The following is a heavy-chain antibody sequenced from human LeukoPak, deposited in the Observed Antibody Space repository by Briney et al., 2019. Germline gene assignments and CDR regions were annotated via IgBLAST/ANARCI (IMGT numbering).Heavy chain of an antibody. Sequence: PGRSLRLSCAASGFTFSSYAMHWVRQAPGKGLEWVAVISYDGSNKYYADSVKGRFTISRDNSKNTLYLQMNSLRAEDTAVYYCARERVLYYGSGTKDGMDVWGKGTTVTVSS. J-gene: IGHJ6*04. D-gene: IGHD3-10*01. V-gene: IGHV3-30-3*01. CDR2: ISYDGSNK. CDR1: GFTFSSYA. CDR3: ARERVLYYGSGTKDGMDV.